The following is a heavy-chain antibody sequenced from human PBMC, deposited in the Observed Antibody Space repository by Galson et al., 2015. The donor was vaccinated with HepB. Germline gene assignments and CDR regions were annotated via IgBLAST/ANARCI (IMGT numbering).Heavy chain of an antibody. CDR1: GYTFNNYA. CDR3: ARTPYYGSGRNYNVWFDR. J-gene: IGHJ5*02. V-gene: IGHV7-4-1*02. Sequence: SVKVSCKASGYTFNNYAMNWVRQAPGQGLEWMGWINTNTGNPTYAQDFTGRFVFSLETSVNTAYLQISSLKAEDTAVYYCARTPYYGSGRNYNVWFDRWGQGTLVTVSS. D-gene: IGHD3-10*01. CDR2: INTNTGNP.